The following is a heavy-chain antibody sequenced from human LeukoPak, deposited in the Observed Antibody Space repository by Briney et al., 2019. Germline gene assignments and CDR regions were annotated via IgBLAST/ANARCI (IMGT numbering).Heavy chain of an antibody. Sequence: GGSLRLSCAASGFTFSSYTMNWVRQAPGKGLEWVSSISSSSSYINYADSVKGRFTISRDNAKNSLYLLMNSLRAEDTAVYYCARDVTHCGGDCYSGDYWGQGTLVTVSS. CDR2: ISSSSSYI. D-gene: IGHD2-21*02. V-gene: IGHV3-21*01. CDR1: GFTFSSYT. CDR3: ARDVTHCGGDCYSGDY. J-gene: IGHJ4*02.